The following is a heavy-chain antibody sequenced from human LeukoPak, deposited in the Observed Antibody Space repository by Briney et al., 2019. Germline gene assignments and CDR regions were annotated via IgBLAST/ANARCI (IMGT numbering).Heavy chain of an antibody. CDR1: GFIFSNYW. D-gene: IGHD1-26*01. V-gene: IGHV3-74*01. CDR2: INSDGSRT. Sequence: GGPLRLSCAASGFIFSNYWMHWVRHAPGKGLVWVSRINSDGSRTSYADSVKGRFTISRDNAKNTLYLQMNSLRDEDTAVYYCARGPPNSGGYYVGDYWGQGTLLTVSS. CDR3: ARGPPNSGGYYVGDY. J-gene: IGHJ4*02.